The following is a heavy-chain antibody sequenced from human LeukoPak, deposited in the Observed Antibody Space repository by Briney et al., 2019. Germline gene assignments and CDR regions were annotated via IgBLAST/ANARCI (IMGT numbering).Heavy chain of an antibody. V-gene: IGHV3-21*01. CDR1: GFTFSSYS. D-gene: IGHD6-25*01. J-gene: IGHJ5*02. CDR2: ISSSSSYI. Sequence: GGSLRLSCAASGFTFSSYSMNWVRQAPGKGLEWVSSISSSSSYIYYADSVKGRFTISRDNAKNSLYLQMNSLRAEDTAVYYCASISDGRLYSSGWDNWFDPWGQGTLVTVSS. CDR3: ASISDGRLYSSGWDNWFDP.